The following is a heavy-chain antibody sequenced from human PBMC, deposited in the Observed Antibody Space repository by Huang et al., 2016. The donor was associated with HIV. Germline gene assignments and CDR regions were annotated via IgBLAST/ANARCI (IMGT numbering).Heavy chain of an antibody. J-gene: IGHJ4*02. Sequence: QVQLVESGGGVVQPGTSLRLSCAASGFTFSNYAMNGVHQAPGKGLEWVAVISNEGSTKYYADSVKGRFTISRDNSKNTVYLQMNSLRAEDTAVYYCARSEPSRYYFDYWGQGTLVTVSS. CDR3: ARSEPSRYYFDY. CDR2: ISNEGSTK. V-gene: IGHV3-30-3*01. CDR1: GFTFSNYA.